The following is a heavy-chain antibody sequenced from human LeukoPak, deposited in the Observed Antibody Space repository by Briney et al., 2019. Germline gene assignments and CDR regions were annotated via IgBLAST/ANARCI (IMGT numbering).Heavy chain of an antibody. Sequence: ASVKVSCKASGYTFTSYGISWVRQAPGQGLEWMGWNSAYNGNTNYAQKFQGRVTMTTDTSTSTAYMELRSLRSDDTAVYYCARPRGYYDSSGYYQTSHFDYWGQGTLVTVSS. V-gene: IGHV1-18*01. D-gene: IGHD3-22*01. CDR2: NSAYNGNT. CDR1: GYTFTSYG. J-gene: IGHJ4*02. CDR3: ARPRGYYDSSGYYQTSHFDY.